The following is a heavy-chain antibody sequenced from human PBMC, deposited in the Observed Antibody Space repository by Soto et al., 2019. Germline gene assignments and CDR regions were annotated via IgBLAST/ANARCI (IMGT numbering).Heavy chain of an antibody. Sequence: ASGQICCEASGFSFSNYYINWERQAPNRGLEWRGMSSPMSNYTRYTQPFQGRVTMTRDTSTSTAFLELTKLTSEDTAAFYCVRADIQHFHHWGQGTLVTVSS. V-gene: IGHV1-46*01. CDR2: SSPMSNYT. CDR3: VRADIQHFHH. CDR1: GFSFSNYY. J-gene: IGHJ4*02.